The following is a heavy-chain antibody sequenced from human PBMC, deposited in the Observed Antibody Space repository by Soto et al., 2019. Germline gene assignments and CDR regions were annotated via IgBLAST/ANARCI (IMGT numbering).Heavy chain of an antibody. CDR1: GGPTRSSSHY. V-gene: IGHV4-39*02. Sequence: PSETLSLTCTVSGGPTRSSSHYWGWIRQSPGTGLEWIGSIDESGDFYYNPSLKSRVTISVDTSKNQFSLKLISVTGADSAIYYCAREGGYVDYWGQGTLVTVSS. CDR3: AREGGYVDY. J-gene: IGHJ4*02. D-gene: IGHD1-1*01. CDR2: IDESGDF.